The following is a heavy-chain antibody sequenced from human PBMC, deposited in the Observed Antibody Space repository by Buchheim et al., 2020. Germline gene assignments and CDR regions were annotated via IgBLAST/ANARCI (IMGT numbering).Heavy chain of an antibody. CDR2: ISYDGSNK. V-gene: IGHV3-30*14. D-gene: IGHD3-22*01. CDR3: ARAGITMIVVGDYFDY. CDR1: GFTFSSYA. J-gene: IGHJ4*02. Sequence: QVQLLESGGGLVQPGGSLRLSCAASGFTFSSYAMHWVRQAPGKGLEWVAVISYDGSNKYYADSVQGRFTISRDNSKNMLYLKMNSLRAEDTAVYYCARAGITMIVVGDYFDYWGQGTL.